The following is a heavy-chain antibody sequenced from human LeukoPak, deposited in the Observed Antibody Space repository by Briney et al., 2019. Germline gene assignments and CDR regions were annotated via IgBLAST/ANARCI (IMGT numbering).Heavy chain of an antibody. CDR1: GFIVSSSY. CDR2: LYSDGTT. J-gene: IGHJ4*02. Sequence: GGSLRLSCAASGFIVSSSYMSWVRQAPGKGLERVSVLYSDGTTYYVDSVKGRFTISRDNSKNTLYLEMNNLRAEDTAVYYCARAAYDTNGFTANHDYWGQGTLVSVSS. D-gene: IGHD3-22*01. V-gene: IGHV3-53*01. CDR3: ARAAYDTNGFTANHDY.